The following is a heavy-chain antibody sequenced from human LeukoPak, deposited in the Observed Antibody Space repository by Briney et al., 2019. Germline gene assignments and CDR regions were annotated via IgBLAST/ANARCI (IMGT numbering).Heavy chain of an antibody. Sequence: SETLSLTCTVSGGSISSGDYYWSWIRQPPGKGLEWIGYIYYSGSTYYNPSLKSRVTISVDTSRNQFSLKLSSVTAADTAVYYCASFYQAYYFDYWGQGTLVTVSS. V-gene: IGHV4-30-4*01. J-gene: IGHJ4*02. D-gene: IGHD2-21*01. CDR2: IYYSGST. CDR1: GGSISSGDYY. CDR3: ASFYQAYYFDY.